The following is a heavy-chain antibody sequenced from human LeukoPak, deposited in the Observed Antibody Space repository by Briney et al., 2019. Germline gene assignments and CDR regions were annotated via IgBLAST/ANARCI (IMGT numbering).Heavy chain of an antibody. V-gene: IGHV3-33*08. CDR1: GFTFSSYG. D-gene: IGHD5-24*01. Sequence: GGSLRLSCAASGFTFSSYGMHWVRQAPGKGLEWVAVIWYGGSNKYYADSVKGRLTISRDNSKNTLYLQMNSLRAEDTAVYYCARFSRGAFDIWGQGTMVTVSS. CDR3: ARFSRGAFDI. CDR2: IWYGGSNK. J-gene: IGHJ3*02.